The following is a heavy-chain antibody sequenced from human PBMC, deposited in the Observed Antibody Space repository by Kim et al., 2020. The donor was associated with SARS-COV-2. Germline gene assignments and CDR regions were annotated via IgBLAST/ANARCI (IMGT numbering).Heavy chain of an antibody. J-gene: IGHJ4*02. Sequence: GGSLRLSCAASGFTFSSYGMHWVRQAPGKGLEWVAVIWFDGSNKYYADSVKGRFTISRYNSKNTLYLQMNSLRVEDTAVYYCARDHNKITDYFDYWGQGTLVTVSS. D-gene: IGHD1-20*01. CDR1: GFTFSSYG. CDR3: ARDHNKITDYFDY. V-gene: IGHV3-33*01. CDR2: IWFDGSNK.